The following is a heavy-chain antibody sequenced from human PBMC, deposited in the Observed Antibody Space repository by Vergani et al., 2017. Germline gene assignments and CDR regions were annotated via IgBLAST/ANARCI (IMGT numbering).Heavy chain of an antibody. CDR1: GFTFSSYS. Sequence: EVQLVESGGGLVKPGGSLRLSCAASGFTFSSYSMKWVRQAPGKGLEWVSSISSSSSYIYYADSVKGRFTISRDNAKNSLYLQMNSLRAEDTAVYYCARDPKSDWNPNWFDPWGQGTLVTVSS. V-gene: IGHV3-21*01. CDR2: ISSSSSYI. CDR3: ARDPKSDWNPNWFDP. D-gene: IGHD1-1*01. J-gene: IGHJ5*02.